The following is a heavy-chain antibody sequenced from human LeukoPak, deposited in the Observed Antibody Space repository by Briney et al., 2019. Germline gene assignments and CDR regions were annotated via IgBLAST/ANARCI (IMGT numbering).Heavy chain of an antibody. CDR3: ARDLSYSLEY. J-gene: IGHJ4*02. CDR1: GFTINNYC. Sequence: GGSLRLSCAASGFTINNYCMNWVRQAPGKGLVWVSRIKSDGSSTTYADSVKGRFTISRDNAKNTLYLQMNRLRAEDTAVYYSARDLSYSLEYWGQGTLVTVSS. CDR2: IKSDGSST. V-gene: IGHV3-74*01. D-gene: IGHD3-10*01.